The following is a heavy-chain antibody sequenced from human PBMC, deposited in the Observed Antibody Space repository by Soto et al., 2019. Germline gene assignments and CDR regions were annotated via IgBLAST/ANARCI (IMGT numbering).Heavy chain of an antibody. Sequence: PSETLSLTCAVYGGSFSGYYWSWIRQPPGKGLEWIGEINHSGSTNYNPSLKSRVTISVDASKNQFSLKLSSVTAADTAVYYCARGAPFPSITMVRGTLVYYYGMEVWGQGTTVTVSS. V-gene: IGHV4-34*01. J-gene: IGHJ6*02. D-gene: IGHD3-10*01. CDR3: ARGAPFPSITMVRGTLVYYYGMEV. CDR1: GGSFSGYY. CDR2: INHSGST.